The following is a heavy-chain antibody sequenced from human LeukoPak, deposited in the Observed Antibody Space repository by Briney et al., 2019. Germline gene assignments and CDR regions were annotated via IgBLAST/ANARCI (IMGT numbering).Heavy chain of an antibody. V-gene: IGHV4-59*01. D-gene: IGHD3-10*02. CDR1: GGSISSYY. J-gene: IGHJ4*02. Sequence: SETLSLTCTVSGGSISSYYWSWIRQPPGKGLEWIGYIYYSGSTNYNPSLKSRVTISVDTSKNQFSLKLRSVTAEDTAVYYCARDLSLFCSGGYLALELWGERTRVTVS. CDR3: ARDLSLFCSGGYLALEL. CDR2: IYYSGST.